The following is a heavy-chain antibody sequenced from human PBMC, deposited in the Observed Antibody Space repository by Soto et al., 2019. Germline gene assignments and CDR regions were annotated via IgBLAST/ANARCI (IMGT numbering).Heavy chain of an antibody. CDR3: ARMVRGVTSFDY. Sequence: QVQLQQWGAGLLKPSETLSLTCAVYGGSFSGYYWSWIRQPSGKGLEWIGEINHSGSTNYNPSLKIRVTISVDTSKNQFSLKLSSVTAADTAVYYCARMVRGVTSFDYWGQGTLFTVS. V-gene: IGHV4-34*01. D-gene: IGHD3-10*01. CDR1: GGSFSGYY. CDR2: INHSGST. J-gene: IGHJ4*02.